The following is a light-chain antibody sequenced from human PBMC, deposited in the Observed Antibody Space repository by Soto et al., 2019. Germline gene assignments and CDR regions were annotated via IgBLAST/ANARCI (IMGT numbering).Light chain of an antibody. V-gene: IGLV1-44*01. Sequence: QSVLTQPPTASGTLGPRVTISCSGSSSNIGSNTVNWYQQLPGTAPKLLIYSRNPRPSGVPDRFSGCKSGTSAALVISGLQSEDEADYYCAGWDESLNGDYVFGDGSKVTVL. J-gene: IGLJ1*01. CDR3: AGWDESLNGDYV. CDR2: SRN. CDR1: SSNIGSNT.